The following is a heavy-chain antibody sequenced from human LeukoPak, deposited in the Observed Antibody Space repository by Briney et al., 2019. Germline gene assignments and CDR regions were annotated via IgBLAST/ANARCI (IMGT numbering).Heavy chain of an antibody. CDR2: IYYSGST. Sequence: SETLSLTCTVSSGSISSYYWSWIRQPPGKGLEWIGYIYYSGSTNYNPSLKSRVTISVDTSKNQFSLKLSSVTAADTAVYYCARDGRDGYHMDYWGQGTLVTVSS. D-gene: IGHD5-24*01. CDR3: ARDGRDGYHMDY. V-gene: IGHV4-59*01. CDR1: SGSISSYY. J-gene: IGHJ4*02.